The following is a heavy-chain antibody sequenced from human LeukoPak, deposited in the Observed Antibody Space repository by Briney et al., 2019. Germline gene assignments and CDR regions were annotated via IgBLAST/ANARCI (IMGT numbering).Heavy chain of an antibody. CDR1: RRSFSGYY. D-gene: IGHD6-13*01. J-gene: IGHJ4*02. V-gene: IGHV4-34*01. Sequence: PSQTLSLTCAVYRRSFSGYYWSWVRQPPGKWLEWIWEINLSGSTNYNPSLKSRVTISVDTSKNQFSLKLSSVTAADTAVYYCARERIAAAGTPYYCDYWGQGTLVTVSS. CDR3: ARERIAAAGTPYYCDY. CDR2: INLSGST.